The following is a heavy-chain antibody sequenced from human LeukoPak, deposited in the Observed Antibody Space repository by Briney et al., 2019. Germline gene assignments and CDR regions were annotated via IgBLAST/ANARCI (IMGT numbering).Heavy chain of an antibody. V-gene: IGHV4-34*01. CDR1: VGSFSGYY. J-gene: IGHJ4*02. Sequence: SSETLSLTCAVYVGSFSGYYWSCLPQRPGKGLECIGEIYHGGRTNYNPPLKSRVIISVDTTKNQFSLKLSSVTAADTAVYYCARDPTWDYWGQGTLVTVSS. CDR2: IYHGGRT. CDR3: ARDPTWDY.